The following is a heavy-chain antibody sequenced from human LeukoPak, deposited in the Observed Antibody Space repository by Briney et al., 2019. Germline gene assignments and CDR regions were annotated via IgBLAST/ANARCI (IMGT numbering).Heavy chain of an antibody. Sequence: GGSLRLSCAASGFTFSSYAMSWVRQAPGKGLEWVSTISNSDGSTYYADSVKGRFTISRDNSENTLYLQMNSLRAEDTAVYYCAKATGYLLWGQGTLVTVSS. D-gene: IGHD1-14*01. V-gene: IGHV3-23*01. CDR2: ISNSDGST. CDR1: GFTFSSYA. J-gene: IGHJ4*02. CDR3: AKATGYLL.